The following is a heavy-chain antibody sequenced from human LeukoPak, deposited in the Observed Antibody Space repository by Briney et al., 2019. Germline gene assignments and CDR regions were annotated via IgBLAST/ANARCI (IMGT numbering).Heavy chain of an antibody. V-gene: IGHV3-7*01. J-gene: IGHJ3*02. D-gene: IGHD3-10*01. CDR3: ARSSPVLLWFGELFQGHDAFDI. CDR2: IKQDGSET. Sequence: PGGSLRLSCAASGFTFSSYWMSWVRQAPGKGLEWVANIKQDGSETYYVDSVKGRFTISRDNAKNSLYLQMNSLRAEDTAVYYCARSSPVLLWFGELFQGHDAFDIWGQGTMVTVSS. CDR1: GFTFSSYW.